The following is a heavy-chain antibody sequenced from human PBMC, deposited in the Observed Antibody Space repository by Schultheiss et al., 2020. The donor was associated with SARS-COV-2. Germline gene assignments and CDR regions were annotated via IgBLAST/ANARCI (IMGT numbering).Heavy chain of an antibody. Sequence: GGSLRLSCAASGFTFSNAWLSWVRQAPGTGLEWVGRIKSKGEGETTDYAAPVKDRFTISRDDSKNTLYLQMNSLKTEDTAVYYCITVSNRVLAYCGGDCSPWGQGTLVTVSS. CDR2: IKSKGEGETT. CDR3: ITVSNRVLAYCGGDCSP. CDR1: GFTFSNAW. D-gene: IGHD2-21*02. V-gene: IGHV3-15*01. J-gene: IGHJ5*02.